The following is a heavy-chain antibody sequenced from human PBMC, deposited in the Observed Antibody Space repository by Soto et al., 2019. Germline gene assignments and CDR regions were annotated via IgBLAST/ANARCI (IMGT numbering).Heavy chain of an antibody. D-gene: IGHD6-13*01. CDR1: GFSLSNAGLG. CDR3: ASTYSSSWYWFDP. CDR2: IFSNDEK. J-gene: IGHJ5*02. Sequence: QVTVKESGPVLVKPTETLTLTCTVSGFSLSNAGLGVRWIRQPPGKALEWLAHIFSNDEKSYRTSLKSRLTISKDTSKSQVVLIMTNMDPVDTATYYCASTYSSSWYWFDPWGQGTLVTVSS. V-gene: IGHV2-26*04.